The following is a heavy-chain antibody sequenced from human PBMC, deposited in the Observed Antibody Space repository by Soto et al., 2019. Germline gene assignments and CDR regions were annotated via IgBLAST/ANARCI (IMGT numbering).Heavy chain of an antibody. V-gene: IGHV4-30-4*01. Sequence: QVQLQESGPGLVKPSQTLSLTCTVSGGSISSGDYYWSWIRQPPGKGLEWIGYIYYSGSTYYNPSLKSLVTISENTSKSQFSLKPSSVTAADTAVYYCAREGIAAAGPSFDYWGQGTLVAVAS. J-gene: IGHJ4*02. CDR3: AREGIAAAGPSFDY. CDR1: GGSISSGDYY. CDR2: IYYSGST. D-gene: IGHD6-13*01.